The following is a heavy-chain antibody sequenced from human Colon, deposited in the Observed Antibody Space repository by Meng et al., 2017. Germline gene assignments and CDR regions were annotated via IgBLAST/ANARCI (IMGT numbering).Heavy chain of an antibody. CDR3: AKDRRRYSSWWKYSFDY. CDR1: GFNFNDYA. J-gene: IGHJ4*02. CDR2: ISWSSGSL. V-gene: IGHV3-9*01. D-gene: IGHD6-19*01. Sequence: SLKISCAGSGFNFNDYAMHWVRKAPGRGLEWGSGISWSSGSLDDADSVKGRFTISRDNAKNSLYLQMNNLRPEDTAFYYCAKDRRRYSSWWKYSFDYWGQGSQVTVSS.